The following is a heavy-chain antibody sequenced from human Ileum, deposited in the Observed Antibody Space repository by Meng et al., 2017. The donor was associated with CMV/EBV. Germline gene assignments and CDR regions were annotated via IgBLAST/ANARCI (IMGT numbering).Heavy chain of an antibody. CDR3: ASLRYRLGNAFDI. J-gene: IGHJ3*02. Sequence: ASVKVPCKASGYSFTGYFIIWVRQAPGQGLEWMGWINPDNGVTNYAQKFQDRVTMTRDTSIYTAYMELSRLKSDDTALYYCASLRYRLGNAFDIWGQGTMVTVSS. CDR1: GYSFTGYF. D-gene: IGHD7-27*01. V-gene: IGHV1-2*02. CDR2: INPDNGVT.